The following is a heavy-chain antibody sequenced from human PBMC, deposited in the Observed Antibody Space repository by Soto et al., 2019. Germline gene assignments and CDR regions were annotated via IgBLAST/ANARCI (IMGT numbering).Heavy chain of an antibody. CDR2: IYRSGTT. CDR3: ARDDSGDDFDL. V-gene: IGHV4-4*02. CDR1: GGSISSTNW. Sequence: QVQLQESGPGLVEPSWTLSLTCGVSGGSISSTNWWSWVRQPPGKGLEWIGEIYRSGTTNYNPSLKSRVTISVDKSKNQFSLKLSSVTAADTAVYYCARDDSGDDFDLWGRGTLVTVSS. D-gene: IGHD4-17*01. J-gene: IGHJ2*01.